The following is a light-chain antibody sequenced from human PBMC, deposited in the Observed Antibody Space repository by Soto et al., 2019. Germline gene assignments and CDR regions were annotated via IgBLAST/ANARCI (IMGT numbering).Light chain of an antibody. Sequence: QSVLTQPPSVSGPPGQRVTISCTGSSSNIGAGYDVHWYQQLPGTAPKLLIYGNSNRPSGVPDRFSGSKSGTSASLAITGLQAEDEADYYCQSYDSSRYVFGTGTKVTVL. CDR3: QSYDSSRYV. CDR2: GNS. CDR1: SSNIGAGYD. V-gene: IGLV1-40*01. J-gene: IGLJ1*01.